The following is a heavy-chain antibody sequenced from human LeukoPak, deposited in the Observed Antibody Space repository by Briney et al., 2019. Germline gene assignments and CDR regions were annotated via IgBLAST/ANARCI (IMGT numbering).Heavy chain of an antibody. Sequence: GESLKISCKGSGYSFTSYWIGWVRQMPGKGLEWMGIIYPGDSDTRYSPSFQGQVTISADKSISTAYLQWSSLKASDTAMYYCARRTQHYYDSGGYTDYWGQGTLVTVSS. CDR1: GYSFTSYW. J-gene: IGHJ4*02. V-gene: IGHV5-51*01. CDR3: ARRTQHYYDSGGYTDY. D-gene: IGHD3-22*01. CDR2: IYPGDSDT.